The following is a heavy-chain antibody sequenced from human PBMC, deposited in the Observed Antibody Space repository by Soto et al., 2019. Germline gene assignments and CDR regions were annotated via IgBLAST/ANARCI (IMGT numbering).Heavy chain of an antibody. J-gene: IGHJ5*02. CDR2: IGSSGSTI. CDR1: GFTFSTYG. D-gene: IGHD4-17*01. CDR3: AREADYVNWFDP. V-gene: IGHV3-48*01. Sequence: EVQLVESGGGLVQPGGPLRPPVAASGFTFSTYGMNGVRQAPGKGLEWVSYIGSSGSTIYYASSVKGRFPISRDNAKNALYLQMISLRAEDTAVYYCAREADYVNWFDPWGQGTLVTVSS.